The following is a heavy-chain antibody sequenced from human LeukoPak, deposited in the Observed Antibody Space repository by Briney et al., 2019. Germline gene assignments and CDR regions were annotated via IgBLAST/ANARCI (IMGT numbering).Heavy chain of an antibody. CDR2: ISGSGDTT. D-gene: IGHD3-22*01. CDR1: GFTFSTYG. CDR3: ASQGYYYDSSGLDAFDI. V-gene: IGHV3-23*01. J-gene: IGHJ3*02. Sequence: GGSLRLSCGASGFTFSTYGMTWVRQAPGKGPEWVSGISGSGDTTKYADSVKGRFTIFRDNSKNTLYLQMNSLRAEDTAVYYCASQGYYYDSSGLDAFDIWGQGTMVTVSS.